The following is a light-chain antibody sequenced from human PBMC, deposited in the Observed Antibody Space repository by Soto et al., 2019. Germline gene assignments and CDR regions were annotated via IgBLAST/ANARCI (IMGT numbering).Light chain of an antibody. J-gene: IGKJ2*01. Sequence: EIVLTQSPGTLSLSPGERATLSCRASQSVSSSYLAWYQQKPGQAPRLPIYGASSRATGIPDRFSGSGSGTYVTMTISRLEPEDFAVYYCQQYGNSPTYTVGQGTKLEIK. CDR1: QSVSSSY. CDR2: GAS. V-gene: IGKV3-20*01. CDR3: QQYGNSPTYT.